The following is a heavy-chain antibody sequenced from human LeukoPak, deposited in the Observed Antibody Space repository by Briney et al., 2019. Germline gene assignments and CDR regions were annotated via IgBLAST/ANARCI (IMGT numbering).Heavy chain of an antibody. CDR3: ARTSRNYYDSSGYYRYFDY. CDR1: GGSIRSSYYY. V-gene: IGHV4-39*07. Sequence: PSETLSLTCTVSGGSIRSSYYYWGWIRQPPGKGLEWIGYIYHSGSTYYNPSLKSRVTISVDRSKNQFSLKLSSVTAADTAVYYCARTSRNYYDSSGYYRYFDYWGQGTLVTVSS. D-gene: IGHD3-22*01. J-gene: IGHJ4*02. CDR2: IYHSGST.